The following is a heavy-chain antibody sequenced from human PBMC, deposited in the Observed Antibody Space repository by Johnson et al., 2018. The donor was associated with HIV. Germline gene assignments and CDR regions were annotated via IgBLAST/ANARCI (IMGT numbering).Heavy chain of an antibody. J-gene: IGHJ3*02. V-gene: IGHV3-64*01. CDR2: ISSNGGIT. D-gene: IGHD5-24*01. CDR1: GFTFSSYA. Sequence: VQLVESGGGLVQPGGSLRLSCAASGFTFSSYAMHWVRQAPGKGLEYVSAISSNGGITYYANSVKGRFTISRDNSKNTLFLQLGSLRAEDMAVYYCARVGDGNNKNAFDIWGQGTMVTVSS. CDR3: ARVGDGNNKNAFDI.